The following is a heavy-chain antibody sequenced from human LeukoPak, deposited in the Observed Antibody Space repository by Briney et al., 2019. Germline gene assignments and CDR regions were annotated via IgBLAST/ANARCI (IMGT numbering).Heavy chain of an antibody. CDR1: GYSISSGYY. D-gene: IGHD3-22*01. CDR2: IYHSGST. CDR3: ARLSGFMNYDSGGYNRFDY. J-gene: IGHJ5*01. Sequence: SETLSLTCAVSGYSISSGYYWGWIRQPPGKGLEWIGSIYHSGSTYYNPSLKSRVTISVDTSKNQFSLKLSSVTAADTAVYYGARLSGFMNYDSGGYNRFDYWGQGALVTVSS. V-gene: IGHV4-38-2*01.